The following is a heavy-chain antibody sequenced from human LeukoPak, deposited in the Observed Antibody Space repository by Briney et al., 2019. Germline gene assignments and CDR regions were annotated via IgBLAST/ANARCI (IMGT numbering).Heavy chain of an antibody. V-gene: IGHV4-59*01. CDR1: GASISSYY. CDR2: IYYNGNT. J-gene: IGHJ4*02. D-gene: IGHD3-22*01. Sequence: SQTLSLTCTVAGASISSYYWSSVRQPPRKGLEWLGYIYYNGNTNYNPSLKSRVTMSVDTSMNQLSLKLSSVAAADSAVYYCARGGFNSSTYYYDYFDYWGQGTLVTVSS. CDR3: ARGGFNSSTYYYDYFDY.